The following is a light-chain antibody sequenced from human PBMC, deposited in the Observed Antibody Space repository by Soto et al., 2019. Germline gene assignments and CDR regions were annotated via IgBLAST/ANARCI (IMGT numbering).Light chain of an antibody. Sequence: QAVVTQPPSASGTPGQRVTISCSGSSSNIGRNTVNWYQQLPGTAPKLLIYGNNQRPSGVPDRFSGSKSGTSASLAISGLQSDDEADYYCAAWDDSLRGVVFGGGTKVTVL. J-gene: IGLJ2*01. CDR2: GNN. V-gene: IGLV1-44*01. CDR3: AAWDDSLRGVV. CDR1: SSNIGRNT.